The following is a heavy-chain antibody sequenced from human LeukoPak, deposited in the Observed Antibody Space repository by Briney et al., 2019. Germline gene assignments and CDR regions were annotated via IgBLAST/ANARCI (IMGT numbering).Heavy chain of an antibody. CDR2: ISAYNGNT. CDR1: GYTFTGYY. J-gene: IGHJ6*03. D-gene: IGHD4-17*01. Sequence: GASVKVSCKASGYTFTGYYMHWVRQAPGQGLEWMGWISAYNGNTNYAQKLQGRVTMTTDTSTSTTHMELRSLRSEDTAVYYCARDKGNGDSREYYYYYMDVWGKGTTVTISS. CDR3: ARDKGNGDSREYYYYYMDV. V-gene: IGHV1-18*04.